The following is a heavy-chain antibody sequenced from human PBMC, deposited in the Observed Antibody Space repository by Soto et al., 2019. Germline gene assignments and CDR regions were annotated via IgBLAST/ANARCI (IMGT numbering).Heavy chain of an antibody. D-gene: IGHD2-2*01. CDR2: ISSSSSYI. V-gene: IGHV3-21*01. CDR3: ARDLIRSTSCYYYYGMDV. CDR1: GFTFSSYS. J-gene: IGHJ6*02. Sequence: GGSLRLSCAASGFTFSSYSMNWVRQAPGKWLEWVSSISSSSSYIYYADSVKGRFTISRDNAKNSLYLQMNSLRAEDTAVYYCARDLIRSTSCYYYYGMDVWGQGXTVTVYS.